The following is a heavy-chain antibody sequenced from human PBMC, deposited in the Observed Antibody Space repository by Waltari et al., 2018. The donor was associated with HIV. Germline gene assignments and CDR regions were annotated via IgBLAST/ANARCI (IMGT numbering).Heavy chain of an antibody. CDR3: ARVGGSSRNTKSFYFAMDA. D-gene: IGHD2-2*01. Sequence: DVRLVQYGGGFVQPGECLGLSCRATAFTFTDSWMNWVRQVPGEGLVCVSRNKPEGKVTMYSDSVKGRFTISRDNAENTLYLEMNSLRVEDTALYFCARVGGSSRNTKSFYFAMDAWGQGATVIVSS. J-gene: IGHJ6*02. CDR2: NKPEGKVT. CDR1: AFTFTDSW. V-gene: IGHV3-74*03.